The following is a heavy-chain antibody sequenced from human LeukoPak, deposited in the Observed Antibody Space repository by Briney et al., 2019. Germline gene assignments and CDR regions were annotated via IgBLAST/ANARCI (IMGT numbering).Heavy chain of an antibody. CDR2: IKEDGSEK. D-gene: IGHD3-10*01. CDR1: GFPFSSYW. Sequence: GGSLRLSCAASGFPFSSYWMSWVRQAPGRGLEWVANIKEDGSEKYYVDSVKGRFTISRDNSKNTLYLQMNSLRAEDTAVYYCARGTYYYGSGSYYNVDYFYYYMDVWGKGTTVTISS. J-gene: IGHJ6*03. CDR3: ARGTYYYGSGSYYNVDYFYYYMDV. V-gene: IGHV3-7*03.